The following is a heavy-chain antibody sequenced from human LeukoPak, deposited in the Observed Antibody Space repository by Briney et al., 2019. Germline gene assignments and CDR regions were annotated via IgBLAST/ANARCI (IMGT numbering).Heavy chain of an antibody. V-gene: IGHV4-59*01. CDR1: GGSISSYY. J-gene: IGHJ4*02. Sequence: SETLSLTCTVSGGSISSYYWSWIRRPPGKGLEWIGYIYYSGSTNYNPSLKSRVTISVDTSKNQFSLKLSSVTAADTAVYYCARSGSYRYFLDYWGQGTLVTVSS. CDR2: IYYSGST. D-gene: IGHD3-16*02. CDR3: ARSGSYRYFLDY.